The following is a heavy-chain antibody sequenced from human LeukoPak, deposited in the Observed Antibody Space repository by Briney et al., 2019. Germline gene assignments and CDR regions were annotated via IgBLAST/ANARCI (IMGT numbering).Heavy chain of an antibody. Sequence: GASVKVSCKASGYTFTGYYMHWVRQAPGQGLEWMGWINPNSGGTNYAQKFQGRVTMTMDTSISTAYMELSRLRSDDTAVYYCARTRLAFLAPTVLDYWGQGTLVTVSS. V-gene: IGHV1-2*02. CDR3: ARTRLAFLAPTVLDY. CDR2: INPNSGGT. J-gene: IGHJ4*02. CDR1: GYTFTGYY. D-gene: IGHD4-11*01.